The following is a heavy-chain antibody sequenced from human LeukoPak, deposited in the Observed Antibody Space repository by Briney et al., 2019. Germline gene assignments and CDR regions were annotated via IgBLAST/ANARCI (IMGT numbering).Heavy chain of an antibody. CDR2: INPNSGGT. CDR3: ARDDYDTSGDLPFDY. CDR1: GYTFTGYY. V-gene: IGHV1-2*02. J-gene: IGHJ4*02. D-gene: IGHD3-22*01. Sequence: ASVKVSCKASGYTFTGYYMHWVRQAPGQGLEWMGWINPNSGGTNYAQKFQGRVTMTRNTSISTAYMELSRLRSDDTAVYYCARDDYDTSGDLPFDYWGQGTLVTVSS.